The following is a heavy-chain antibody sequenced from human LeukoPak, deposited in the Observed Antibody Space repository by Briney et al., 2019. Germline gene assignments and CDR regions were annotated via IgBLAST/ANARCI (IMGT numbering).Heavy chain of an antibody. CDR3: ARGGCSSTSCYRIDDAFDI. J-gene: IGHJ3*02. CDR1: GGSISSGGYY. D-gene: IGHD2-2*01. V-gene: IGHV4-31*03. Sequence: PSETLSLTCTVSGGSISSGGYYWSWIHQHPGTGLEWIGYIYYSGSTYYNPSLKSRVTISVDTSKNQFSLKLSSVTAADTAVYYCARGGCSSTSCYRIDDAFDIWGQGTMVTVSS. CDR2: IYYSGST.